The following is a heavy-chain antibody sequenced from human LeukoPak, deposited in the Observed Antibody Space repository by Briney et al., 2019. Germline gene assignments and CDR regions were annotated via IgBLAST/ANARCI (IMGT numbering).Heavy chain of an antibody. D-gene: IGHD3-10*01. CDR3: ARVMVRGVQRDY. J-gene: IGHJ4*02. Sequence: GGSLRLSCAASGFTFSSYGMHWVRQAPGKGLEWVAFIRYDGSNKYYADSVKGRFTISRDNSKNTLYLQMNSLRAEDTAVYYCARVMVRGVQRDYWGQGTLVTVSS. CDR2: IRYDGSNK. CDR1: GFTFSSYG. V-gene: IGHV3-30*02.